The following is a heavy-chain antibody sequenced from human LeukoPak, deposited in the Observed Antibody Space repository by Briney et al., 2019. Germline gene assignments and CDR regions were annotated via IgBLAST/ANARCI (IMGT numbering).Heavy chain of an antibody. CDR2: ISGDGRST. CDR3: AKGPQEVSVTTYRYFDC. J-gene: IGHJ4*02. V-gene: IGHV3-23*01. Sequence: GESLRLSCAASGFTFSSYPMTWVRQAPGKGLEWVSSISGDGRSTYYADSVKGRFTISRDNSKNTLYLQMNSLRAEDTAVYYCAKGPQEVSVTTYRYFDCWGQGTLVTVSS. D-gene: IGHD4-17*01. CDR1: GFTFSSYP.